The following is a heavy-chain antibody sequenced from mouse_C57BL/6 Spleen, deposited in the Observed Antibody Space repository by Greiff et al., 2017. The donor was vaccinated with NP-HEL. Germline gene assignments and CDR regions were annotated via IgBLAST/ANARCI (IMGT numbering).Heavy chain of an antibody. J-gene: IGHJ3*01. CDR3: ARLGDPYGYAFAY. CDR2: IYPGDGDT. D-gene: IGHD2-2*01. CDR1: GYAFSSYW. V-gene: IGHV1-80*01. Sequence: QVQLQQSGAELVKPGASVKISCKASGYAFSSYWMNWVKQRPGKGLEWIGQIYPGDGDTNYNGKFKGKATLTADKSSSTAYMQLSSLTSEDSAVYFCARLGDPYGYAFAYWGQGTLVTVSA.